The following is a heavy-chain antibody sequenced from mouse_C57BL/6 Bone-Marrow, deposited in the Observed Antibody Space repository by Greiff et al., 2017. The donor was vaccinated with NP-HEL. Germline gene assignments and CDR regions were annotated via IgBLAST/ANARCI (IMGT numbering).Heavy chain of an antibody. CDR2: IDPSDSET. CDR3: ARGPYYYGSSQDWFAY. J-gene: IGHJ3*01. Sequence: VQLQQPGAELVRPGSSVKLSCKASGYTFTSYWMHWVKQRPIQGLEWIGNIDPSDSETHYNQKFKDKATLTVDKSSSTAYMQLSSLTSEDSAVYYCARGPYYYGSSQDWFAYWGQGTLVTVSA. CDR1: GYTFTSYW. D-gene: IGHD1-1*01. V-gene: IGHV1-52*01.